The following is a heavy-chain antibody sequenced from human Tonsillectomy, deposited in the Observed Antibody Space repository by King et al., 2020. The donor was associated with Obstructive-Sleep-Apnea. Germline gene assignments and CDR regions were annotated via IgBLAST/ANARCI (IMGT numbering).Heavy chain of an antibody. Sequence: VQLVESGGGLVQPGGSLRLSCAASGFTFSSYAMSWVRQAPGKGLEWVSGISGSGGSTYYADSVKGRFTIPRDNSKNTLYLQMNSLRAEDTAVYYCASLRFLEWLFELRYGPDYWGQGTLVTVSS. D-gene: IGHD3-3*01. J-gene: IGHJ4*02. V-gene: IGHV3-23*04. CDR1: GFTFSSYA. CDR3: ASLRFLEWLFELRYGPDY. CDR2: ISGSGGST.